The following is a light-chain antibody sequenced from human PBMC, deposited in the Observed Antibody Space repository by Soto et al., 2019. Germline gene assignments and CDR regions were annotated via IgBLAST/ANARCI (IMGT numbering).Light chain of an antibody. J-gene: IGKJ2*01. Sequence: DIQMTQSPSTLSASVGDRVTITCRASQSINNWLAWYQQKPGKAPKLLIYDASSLESGVPSRFSGSGSGTEFTLTISSLQPDVFATYYCQQYNSYSPYTFGQGTKVEIK. CDR2: DAS. CDR3: QQYNSYSPYT. V-gene: IGKV1-5*01. CDR1: QSINNW.